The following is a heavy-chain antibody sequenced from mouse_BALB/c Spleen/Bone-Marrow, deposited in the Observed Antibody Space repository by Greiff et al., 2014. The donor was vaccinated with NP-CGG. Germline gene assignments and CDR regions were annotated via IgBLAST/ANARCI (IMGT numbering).Heavy chain of an antibody. Sequence: QLQQPGAELVKPGASVKLSCTASGFNIRDTYMHWVKQRPEQGLEWIGRIDPANGNTNYDPRFQGKATITADTSSNTAYLQLSSLTSEDTAVYYCARYGGRYYAMDYWGQGTSVTVSS. CDR1: GFNIRDTY. V-gene: IGHV14-3*02. CDR2: IDPANGNT. J-gene: IGHJ4*01. CDR3: ARYGGRYYAMDY. D-gene: IGHD1-1*01.